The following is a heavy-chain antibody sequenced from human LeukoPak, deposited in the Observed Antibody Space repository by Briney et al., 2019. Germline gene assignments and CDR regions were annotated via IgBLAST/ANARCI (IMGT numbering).Heavy chain of an antibody. Sequence: SETLSLTCTVSGRSISSGDYYWSWIRQPPGKGLEWIGFIYYSGSTYYNPSLKSRVTISVDTSKNQSSLKLSSVTAADTAVYYCARMTTVTQPPRDWGQGTLVTVSS. D-gene: IGHD4-17*01. J-gene: IGHJ4*02. CDR3: ARMTTVTQPPRD. CDR1: GRSISSGDYY. CDR2: IYYSGST. V-gene: IGHV4-30-4*01.